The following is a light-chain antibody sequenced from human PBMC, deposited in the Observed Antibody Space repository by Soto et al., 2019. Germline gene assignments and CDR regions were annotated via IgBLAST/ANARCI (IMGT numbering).Light chain of an antibody. V-gene: IGLV2-23*01. Sequence: QSALTQPASVSGSPGQSITISCIGTTSDVGSYSLVSWYQQHPGKSPEIIISEGNKRPAGVSSRVSGSKSGNTASLTISGLQAEDEAEYYCCSYAGTSSWLFGGGTEVTVL. J-gene: IGLJ3*02. CDR2: EGN. CDR3: CSYAGTSSWL. CDR1: TSDVGSYSL.